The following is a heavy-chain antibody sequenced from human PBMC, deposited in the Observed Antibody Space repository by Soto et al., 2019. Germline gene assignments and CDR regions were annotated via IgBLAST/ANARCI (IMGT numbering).Heavy chain of an antibody. V-gene: IGHV3-30*18. D-gene: IGHD3-3*01. CDR2: ISYDGSNK. J-gene: IGHJ4*02. CDR1: GFTFSSYG. CDR3: AKESEGENYDFWSGYPRLFDY. Sequence: QVQLVESGGGVVQPGRSLRLSCAASGFTFSSYGMHWVRQAPGKGLEWVAVISYDGSNKYYADSMKGRFTISRDNSKNTLYLQMNSLRAEDTAVYYCAKESEGENYDFWSGYPRLFDYWGQGTLVTVSS.